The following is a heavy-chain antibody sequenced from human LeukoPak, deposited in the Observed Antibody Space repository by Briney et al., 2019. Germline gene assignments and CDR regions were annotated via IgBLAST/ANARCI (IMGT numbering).Heavy chain of an antibody. Sequence: ASVKVSCKASGYTFTGYYMHWVRQAPGQGVEWMGWINPNSGGTNYAQKFQGRVTMTRDTSISTAYMELSRLRSDDTAVYYCARGGYYDSSGYYYLDYWGQGTLVTVSS. J-gene: IGHJ4*02. V-gene: IGHV1-2*02. CDR1: GYTFTGYY. D-gene: IGHD3-22*01. CDR3: ARGGYYDSSGYYYLDY. CDR2: INPNSGGT.